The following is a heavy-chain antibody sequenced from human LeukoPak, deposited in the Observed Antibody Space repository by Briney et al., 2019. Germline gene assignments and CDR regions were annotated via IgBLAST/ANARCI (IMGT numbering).Heavy chain of an antibody. Sequence: SETLSLTCTVSGGSISSSSYYWGWIRQPPGKGLEWIGSIYYSGSTYYNPSLKSRVTISVDTSKNQFALKLSSVTAADTAVYYCAREYCGGDCYSPLYFDYWGQGTLVTVSS. V-gene: IGHV4-39*02. CDR1: GGSISSSSYY. CDR3: AREYCGGDCYSPLYFDY. J-gene: IGHJ4*02. D-gene: IGHD2-21*02. CDR2: IYYSGST.